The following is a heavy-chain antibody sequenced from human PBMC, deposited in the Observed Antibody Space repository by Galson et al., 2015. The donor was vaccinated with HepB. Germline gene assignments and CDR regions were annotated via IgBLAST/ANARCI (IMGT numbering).Heavy chain of an antibody. Sequence: SLRLSCAASGFTFSDYYMSWIRQAPGKGLEWVSYISSSSSYTNHADSVKGRFTISRDNAKNSLYLQMNSLRAEDTAVYYCARVWGGLSPNYGMDLWGQGTTVTVSS. J-gene: IGHJ6*02. D-gene: IGHD3-16*02. V-gene: IGHV3-11*06. CDR3: ARVWGGLSPNYGMDL. CDR1: GFTFSDYY. CDR2: ISSSSSYT.